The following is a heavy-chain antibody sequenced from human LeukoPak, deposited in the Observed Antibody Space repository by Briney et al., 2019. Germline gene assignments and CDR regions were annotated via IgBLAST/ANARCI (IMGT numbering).Heavy chain of an antibody. CDR3: ARDLRGSYYELDY. D-gene: IGHD1-26*01. V-gene: IGHV3-48*04. J-gene: IGHJ4*02. CDR2: ISSSSNTI. CDR1: GCTFSSYS. Sequence: PGGALRLSCAASGCTFSSYSMNWVRQAPWKELAWVSYISSSSNTIYYADSVKGRFTISRDNAKNSLYLQMNSLRAEDTAVYYCARDLRGSYYELDYWGQGTLVTVSS.